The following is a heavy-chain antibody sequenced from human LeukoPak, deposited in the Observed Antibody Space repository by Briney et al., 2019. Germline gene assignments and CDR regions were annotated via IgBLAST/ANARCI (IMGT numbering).Heavy chain of an antibody. V-gene: IGHV4-59*12. CDR2: IHRSGST. Sequence: PSETLFLTCTVSPDSTTSNFWSWVRQPPGKGLEWIGEIHRSGSTNYNPSLQSRVTISIDRSKNQIALELSSVTAADTAVYYCAREIVGGFNPGAYWGQGTLVTVSS. J-gene: IGHJ4*02. D-gene: IGHD1-14*01. CDR1: PDSTTSNF. CDR3: AREIVGGFNPGAY.